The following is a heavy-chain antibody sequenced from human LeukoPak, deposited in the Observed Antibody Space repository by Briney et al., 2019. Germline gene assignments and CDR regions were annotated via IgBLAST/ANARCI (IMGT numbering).Heavy chain of an antibody. V-gene: IGHV3-21*01. Sequence: GGSLRLSCATSGFTFSNYGMNWVRRAPGKGLDWFSSISSTSAYIYYADSVKGRFTISRDNAKNSLYLQMDSLRAEDTAVYYCAKSYSVTGTFPALDYWGQGTLVTVSS. CDR2: ISSTSAYI. J-gene: IGHJ4*02. D-gene: IGHD6-19*01. CDR3: AKSYSVTGTFPALDY. CDR1: GFTFSNYG.